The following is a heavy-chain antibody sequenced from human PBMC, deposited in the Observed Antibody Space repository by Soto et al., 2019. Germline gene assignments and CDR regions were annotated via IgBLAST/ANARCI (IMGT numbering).Heavy chain of an antibody. CDR3: ARGEASIPYNDMEV. V-gene: IGHV4-59*08. J-gene: IGHJ6*02. Sequence: PSETLSLTCTVSGGSISSYYWSWIRQPPGKGLEWIGYIYYSGSTSYNPSLRWRVTISLATSKMQSSVKLSSVTAADTAVYYCARGEASIPYNDMEVWGQVSTGT. CDR1: GGSISSYY. D-gene: IGHD2-21*01. CDR2: IYYSGST.